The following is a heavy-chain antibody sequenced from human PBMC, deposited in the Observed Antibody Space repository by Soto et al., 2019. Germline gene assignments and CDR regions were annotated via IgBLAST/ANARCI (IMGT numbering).Heavy chain of an antibody. CDR2: IIPIFRTP. Sequence: QVQLVQSGAEVKKPGSSVKVSCKASRGTFSSYAISWVRQAPGQGLEWMGGIIPIFRTPAYAQKFQGRVPXTXDXXTTTASLEMSILRSEDKAVYYSARDKDRPRLGGNYYYIMGVWGQGTTVTVSS. CDR3: ARDKDRPRLGGNYYYIMGV. V-gene: IGHV1-69*05. CDR1: RGTFSSYA. D-gene: IGHD1-1*01. J-gene: IGHJ6*02.